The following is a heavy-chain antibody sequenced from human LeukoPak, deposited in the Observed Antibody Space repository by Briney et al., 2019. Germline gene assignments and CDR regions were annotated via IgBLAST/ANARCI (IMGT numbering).Heavy chain of an antibody. CDR1: GGSMRSRY. J-gene: IGHJ3*02. CDR3: AKWGDGFEI. D-gene: IGHD2-8*01. V-gene: IGHV4-59*11. CDR2: IFYSGST. Sequence: SETLSLTCTVSGGSMRSRYWTWIRQPPGKGLEWIGCIFYSGSTDYNPSLRSRVTISVDTSKNQFSLKLSSVTAADTAMYYCAKWGDGFEIWGQGTVVTVSS.